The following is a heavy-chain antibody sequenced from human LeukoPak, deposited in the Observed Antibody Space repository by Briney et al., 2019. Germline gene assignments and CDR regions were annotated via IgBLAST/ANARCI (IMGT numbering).Heavy chain of an antibody. CDR2: ISSSGTTI. D-gene: IGHD3-22*01. Sequence: PGGSLRLSCAASGFTFSDYYMSWIRQAPGKGLEWVSYISSSGTTIYYADSVKGRFTISRDNAKNSLYLQMNSLRAEDTAVYYCARDDLLHRNWFDPWGQGTLVTVSS. CDR3: ARDDLLHRNWFDP. V-gene: IGHV3-11*01. J-gene: IGHJ5*02. CDR1: GFTFSDYY.